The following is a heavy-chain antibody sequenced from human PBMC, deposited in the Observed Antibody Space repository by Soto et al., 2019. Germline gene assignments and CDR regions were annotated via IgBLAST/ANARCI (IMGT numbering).Heavy chain of an antibody. J-gene: IGHJ6*02. V-gene: IGHV3-7*03. CDR2: IPQDGVDG. CDR1: GFTFSMYS. Sequence: GGSLRLSXEVSGFTFSMYSMSWVRQSPGKGLEWVAKIPQDGVDGHYADSVKGRFIISRDNGKNSLHLQLNNLRAEDTAVYYCARDHLILPAHDFFYGSDVWGRGATVTVSS. D-gene: IGHD2-21*02. CDR3: ARDHLILPAHDFFYGSDV.